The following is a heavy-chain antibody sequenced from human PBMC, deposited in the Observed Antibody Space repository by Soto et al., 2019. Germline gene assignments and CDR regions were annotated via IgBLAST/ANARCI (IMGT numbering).Heavy chain of an antibody. D-gene: IGHD3-3*01. CDR2: IYYSGST. CDR3: ARWWSGSRQGFDP. V-gene: IGHV4-31*03. J-gene: IGHJ5*02. CDR1: GGSISSGDYY. Sequence: TSETLSLTCTVSGGSISSGDYYWSWIRQHPGKGLEWIGYIYYSGSTYYNPSLKSRVTISVDTSKNQFSLKLSSVTAADTAVYYCARWWSGSRQGFDPWGQGTLVIVSS.